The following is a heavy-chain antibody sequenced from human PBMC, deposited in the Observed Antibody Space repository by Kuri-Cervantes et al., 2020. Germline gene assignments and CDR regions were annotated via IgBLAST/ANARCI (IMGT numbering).Heavy chain of an antibody. J-gene: IGHJ4*02. CDR3: ARAGTVGPTTGYFDY. Sequence: ASVKVSCKASGYTFTSYYMHWVRQAPGQGLEWMGIINFSGGSTSYAQKFQGRVTMTRDTSTSTVYMELSGLRSEDTAVYYCARAGTVGPTTGYFDYWGQGTLVTVSS. V-gene: IGHV1-46*01. D-gene: IGHD1-26*01. CDR1: GYTFTSYY. CDR2: INFSGGST.